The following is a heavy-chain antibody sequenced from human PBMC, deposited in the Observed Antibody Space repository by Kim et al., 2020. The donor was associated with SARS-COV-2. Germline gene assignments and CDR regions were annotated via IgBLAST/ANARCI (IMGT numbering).Heavy chain of an antibody. CDR1: GGSFSGYY. CDR3: ARRSRGYYYGMDV. Sequence: SETLSLTCAVYGGSFSGYYWSWIRQPPGKGLEWIGEINHSGSTNYNPSLKSRVTISVDTSKNQFSLKLSSVTAADTAVYYCARRSRGYYYGMDVWGQGTTVTVSS. D-gene: IGHD3-10*01. V-gene: IGHV4-34*01. CDR2: INHSGST. J-gene: IGHJ6*02.